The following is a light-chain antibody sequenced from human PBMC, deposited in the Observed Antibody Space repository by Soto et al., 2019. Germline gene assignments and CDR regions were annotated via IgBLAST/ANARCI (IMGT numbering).Light chain of an antibody. Sequence: IQMTPTPSTLSASVGDRVTTTCQASQDISNYLNWYQQKPGKAPKLLIYDASNLETGVPSRFSGSGSGTDFTFTISSLQPEDIATYYCQQYDNLPRTFGQGTRLEIK. V-gene: IGKV1-33*01. CDR2: DAS. CDR3: QQYDNLPRT. CDR1: QDISNY. J-gene: IGKJ5*01.